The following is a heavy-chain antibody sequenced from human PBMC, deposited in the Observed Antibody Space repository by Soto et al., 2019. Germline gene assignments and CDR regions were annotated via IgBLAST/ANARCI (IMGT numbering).Heavy chain of an antibody. J-gene: IGHJ4*02. CDR1: GFTFSNYP. D-gene: IGHD6-19*01. CDR3: AKDSWGGTGSGWSHDS. CDR2: ISGRGE. V-gene: IGHV3-23*01. Sequence: EVQLLESGGGLVQRGGALRLSCAASGFTFSNYPMSWVRPAPGKGLEWVSVISGRGEFYADSVKGRFTISRDHSKETLYLHMNSLSGDDTAVDYWAKDSWGGTGSGWSHDSWGQGTLVTVSS.